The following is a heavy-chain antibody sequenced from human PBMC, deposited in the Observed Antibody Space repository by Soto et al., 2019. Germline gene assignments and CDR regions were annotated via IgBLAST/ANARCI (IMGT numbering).Heavy chain of an antibody. CDR1: GGTFSSYT. CDR3: ARSQGGSSSLDIYYYYYYGMDV. CDR2: IIPILGIA. D-gene: IGHD2-15*01. V-gene: IGHV1-69*02. J-gene: IGHJ6*02. Sequence: SVKVSCKASGGTFSSYTISWVRQAPGQGLEWMGRIIPILGIANYARKFQGRVTITADKSTSTAYMELSSLRSEDTAVYYCARSQGGSSSLDIYYYYYYGMDVWGQGTTVTVSS.